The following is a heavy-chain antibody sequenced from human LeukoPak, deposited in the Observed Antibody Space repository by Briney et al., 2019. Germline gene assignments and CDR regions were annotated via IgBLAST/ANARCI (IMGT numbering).Heavy chain of an antibody. D-gene: IGHD5-18*01. CDR1: GFTVSSNY. Sequence: PGGSLRLSCAASGFTVSSNYMSWVRRAPGKGLEWVSVIYSGGSTYYADSVKGRFTISRDNSKNTLYLQMNSLRAEDTAVYYCARDLRGYSYGYFSYMDVWGKGTTVTVSS. J-gene: IGHJ6*03. CDR3: ARDLRGYSYGYFSYMDV. CDR2: IYSGGST. V-gene: IGHV3-66*02.